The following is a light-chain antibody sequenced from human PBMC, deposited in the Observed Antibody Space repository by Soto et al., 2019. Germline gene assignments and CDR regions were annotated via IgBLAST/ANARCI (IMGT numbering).Light chain of an antibody. CDR3: TSYTNTSPYV. V-gene: IGLV2-14*01. Sequence: QSVLTQPASMSGSLGQSITISCTGTSSDIGRYKFVSWYQHHPGKAPKLIIYEATKRPSGVPYRFSGSKSGNTASLTISGLQAEDEADYYCTSYTNTSPYVFGSGTKVTVL. J-gene: IGLJ1*01. CDR2: EAT. CDR1: SSDIGRYKF.